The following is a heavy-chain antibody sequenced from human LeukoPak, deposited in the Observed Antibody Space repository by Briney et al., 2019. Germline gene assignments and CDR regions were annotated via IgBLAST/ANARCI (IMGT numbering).Heavy chain of an antibody. V-gene: IGHV4-4*07. CDR3: ARRLGELSLSVGDAFDI. CDR1: GGSISSYY. Sequence: SETLSLTCTVSGGSISSYYWSWIRQPAGKGLEWIGRIYTSGSTNYNPSLKSRVTMSVDTSKNQFSLKLNSVTAADTAVYYCARRLGELSLSVGDAFDIWGQGTMVTVSS. D-gene: IGHD3-16*02. J-gene: IGHJ3*02. CDR2: IYTSGST.